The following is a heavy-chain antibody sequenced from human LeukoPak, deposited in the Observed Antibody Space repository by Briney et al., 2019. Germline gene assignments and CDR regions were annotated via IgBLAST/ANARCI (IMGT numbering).Heavy chain of an antibody. CDR2: INPNSGGT. CDR1: GYTFTGYY. V-gene: IGHV1-2*04. D-gene: IGHD3-10*01. CDR3: ARDGNYGSGSYYGHYGMDV. J-gene: IGHJ6*02. Sequence: ASVKVSCKSSGYTFTGYYMHWVRQAPGQGLEWMGWINPNSGGTNYAQKFQGWVTMTRDTSISTAYMELSRLRSDDTAVYYCARDGNYGSGSYYGHYGMDVWGQGTTVTVSS.